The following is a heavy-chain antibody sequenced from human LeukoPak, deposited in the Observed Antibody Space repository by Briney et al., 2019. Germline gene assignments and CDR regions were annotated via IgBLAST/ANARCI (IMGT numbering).Heavy chain of an antibody. D-gene: IGHD4-11*01. CDR3: ARSWGGTTPDY. Sequence: GGSLRLSCAGSGFTFSGSWMSWVRQAPGKGLEYVSAISSNGGSTYYANSVKGRFTISRDSSKNTLYLQMGSLGAEDMAVYYCARSWGGTTPDYWGQGTLVTVSS. V-gene: IGHV3-64*01. CDR2: ISSNGGST. J-gene: IGHJ4*02. CDR1: GFTFSGSW.